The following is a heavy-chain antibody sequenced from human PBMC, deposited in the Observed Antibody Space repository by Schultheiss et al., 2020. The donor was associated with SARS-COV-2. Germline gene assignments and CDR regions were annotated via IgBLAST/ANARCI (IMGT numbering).Heavy chain of an antibody. V-gene: IGHV3-74*01. J-gene: IGHJ4*02. CDR2: INSDGSST. CDR3: ARSNTYYDVWSGPDY. CDR1: GFTFSSYW. Sequence: GESLKISCAASGFTFSSYWMHWVRQAPGKGLVWVSRINSDGSSTSYADSVKGRFTISRDNSKNTLYLEMNSLRVEDTAVYYCARSNTYYDVWSGPDYWGQGTQVTVSS. D-gene: IGHD3-3*01.